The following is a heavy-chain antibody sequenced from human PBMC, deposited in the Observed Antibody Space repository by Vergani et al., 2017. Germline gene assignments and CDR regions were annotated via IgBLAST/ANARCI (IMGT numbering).Heavy chain of an antibody. Sequence: QVQLQQWGAGLLKPSATLSLTCAVYGGSFSGYYWSWIRQPPGKGLEWIGEINHSGSTNYNPSLKSRVTISVDTSKNQFSLKLSSVTGADTAVYYCANGLVATTGEYYYYYSMVGWGQGTTVTFSS. D-gene: IGHD5-12*01. CDR2: INHSGST. CDR3: ANGLVATTGEYYYYYSMVG. V-gene: IGHV4-34*01. J-gene: IGHJ6*02. CDR1: GGSFSGYY.